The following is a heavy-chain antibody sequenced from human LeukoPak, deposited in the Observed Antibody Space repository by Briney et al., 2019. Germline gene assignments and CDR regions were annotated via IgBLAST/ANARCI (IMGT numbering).Heavy chain of an antibody. J-gene: IGHJ4*02. V-gene: IGHV3-48*03. CDR3: ARTYSSGWYYFDY. CDR1: GFTFSSYE. Sequence: GGSLRLSCAASGFTFSSYEMNWVRQAPGKGLEWVSYISSSGSTIYYADSVKGRFTITRDNAKNSLYLQMNSLRAEDTAVYYCARTYSSGWYYFDYWGQGTLVTVS. D-gene: IGHD6-19*01. CDR2: ISSSGSTI.